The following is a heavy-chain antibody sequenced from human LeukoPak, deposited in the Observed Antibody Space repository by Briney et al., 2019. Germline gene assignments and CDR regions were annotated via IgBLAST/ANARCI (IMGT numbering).Heavy chain of an antibody. CDR1: GFMFSSYA. V-gene: IGHV3-23*01. J-gene: IGHJ4*02. D-gene: IGHD3-22*01. CDR2: ISGSDGST. CDR3: AKDSISRYYYDSSGYSDY. Sequence: GGSLRLSCAASGFMFSSYAMSWVRQAPGKGLEWVSGISGSDGSTYYADSVKGRFTISRDNSKNTLYPQMDSLRAEDTAVYYCAKDSISRYYYDSSGYSDYWGQGNLVTVSS.